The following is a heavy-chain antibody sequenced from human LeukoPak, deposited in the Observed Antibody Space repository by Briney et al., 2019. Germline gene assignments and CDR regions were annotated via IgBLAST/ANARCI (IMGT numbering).Heavy chain of an antibody. D-gene: IGHD4-11*01. V-gene: IGHV4-61*01. J-gene: IGHJ5*02. CDR3: AGVKRGNYGSFNWFDP. Sequence: PSETLSLTCSVSGGSVSSASYYWSWIRQPPGKGLEWIGHISFNGSTNYNPSLNSRVSLSVDTSKNQISLKLRSVTAADTAIYYCAGVKRGNYGSFNWFDPWGQGTLVTVSS. CDR1: GGSVSSASYY. CDR2: ISFNGST.